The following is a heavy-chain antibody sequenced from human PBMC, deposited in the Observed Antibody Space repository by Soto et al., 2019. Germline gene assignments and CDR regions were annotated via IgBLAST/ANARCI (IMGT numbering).Heavy chain of an antibody. CDR2: INPNSGGT. D-gene: IGHD4-4*01. J-gene: IGHJ6*02. Sequence: GASVKVSCKASGYTFTGYYMHWVRQAPGQGLEWMGWINPNSGGTNCAQKFQGRVTMTRDTSISTAYMELSRLRSDDTAVYYCARKMTTVTTGRYYYYYGMDVWGQGTTVTVSS. CDR3: ARKMTTVTTGRYYYYYGMDV. CDR1: GYTFTGYY. V-gene: IGHV1-2*02.